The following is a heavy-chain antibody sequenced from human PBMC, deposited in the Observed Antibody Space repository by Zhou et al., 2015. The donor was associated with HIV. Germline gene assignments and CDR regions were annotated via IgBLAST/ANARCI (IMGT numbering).Heavy chain of an antibody. D-gene: IGHD2-15*01. J-gene: IGHJ4*02. V-gene: IGHV1-69*01. CDR3: KTNLVAQSGPHFDDH. CDR2: IIPMFGTT. Sequence: QVQLVQSGAEVKKPGSSVKVSCKASGGTLSNYVIRWLRQAPGQGLEWMGEIIPMFGTTNSAQKFQGRVSMTADEATGTAYMELSGLRSDDTAVYYCKTNLVAQSGPHFDDHWGQGTLVTVSS. CDR1: GGTLSNYV.